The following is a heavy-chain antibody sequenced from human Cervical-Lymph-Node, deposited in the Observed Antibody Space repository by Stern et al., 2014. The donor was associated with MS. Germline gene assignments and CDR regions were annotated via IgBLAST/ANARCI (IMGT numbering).Heavy chain of an antibody. Sequence: QVQLQQWGAGLLKPSETLSLTCAVYGGSFSGYYLSWIRQPPGKGLEWIGEINRSGSPNYNPSLKSRVTISVATTKTQFSLKLSSLAAADTAVYYCARGRSGWVFDYWGQGTLVTVSS. V-gene: IGHV4-34*01. CDR2: INRSGSP. D-gene: IGHD6-19*01. CDR1: GGSFSGYY. CDR3: ARGRSGWVFDY. J-gene: IGHJ4*02.